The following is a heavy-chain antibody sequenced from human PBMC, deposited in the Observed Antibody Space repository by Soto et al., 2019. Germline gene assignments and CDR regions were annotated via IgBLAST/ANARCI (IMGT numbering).Heavy chain of an antibody. D-gene: IGHD2-2*01. CDR1: GFTFSNYW. Sequence: EMQLVESGGGLVQPGGSLRLSCAASGFTFSNYWMHWVRQAPGKGPVWVSRISSDGTSTTYADSVKGRFTISRDNAKNTLYLQLISLRAEDTAVYYCARVPNCDSSSCYSYFDFWGQGALVTVSS. J-gene: IGHJ4*02. CDR3: ARVPNCDSSSCYSYFDF. V-gene: IGHV3-74*01. CDR2: ISSDGTST.